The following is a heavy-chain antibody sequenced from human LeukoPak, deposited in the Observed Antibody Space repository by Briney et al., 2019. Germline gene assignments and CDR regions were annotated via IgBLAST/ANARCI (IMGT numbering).Heavy chain of an antibody. CDR1: GFTFSSYA. D-gene: IGHD3-10*01. CDR3: AKDHWGAIRGEFDY. J-gene: IGHJ4*02. V-gene: IGHV3-23*01. CDR2: MSGSGGST. Sequence: AGGSLRVSCAASGFTFSSYAMSWVRQAPGKGLEWVSAMSGSGGSTYYADSVKGRFTISRDNSKNTLYLQMNSLRAEDTAVYFCAKDHWGAIRGEFDYWGQGTLVTVSS.